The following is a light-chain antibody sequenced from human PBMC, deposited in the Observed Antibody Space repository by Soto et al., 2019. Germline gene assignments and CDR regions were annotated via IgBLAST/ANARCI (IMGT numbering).Light chain of an antibody. CDR3: QQYNSYLYT. CDR2: DAS. CDR1: QSISSW. V-gene: IGKV1-5*01. J-gene: IGKJ2*01. Sequence: DIQMTQSPSTLSASVGDRVTINCRASQSISSWLAWYQQKPGKAPKLLIYDASILESGFPSRLSGSGSGTEFTLTISSLQPDDFETYYSQQYNSYLYTFGHGTTLEIK.